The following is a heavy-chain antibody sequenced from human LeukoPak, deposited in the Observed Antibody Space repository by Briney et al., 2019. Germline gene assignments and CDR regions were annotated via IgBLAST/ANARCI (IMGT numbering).Heavy chain of an antibody. CDR2: INHSGST. CDR1: GGSFSGYY. CDR3: ARAVLEYSYGKYYYCMDV. J-gene: IGHJ6*03. Sequence: PSETLSLTCAVYGGSFSGYYWSWIRQPPGRGLEWIGEINHSGSTNYNPSLKSRVTISVDTSKNQFSLKLSSVTAADTAVYYCARAVLEYSYGKYYYCMDVWGKGTTVTVSS. D-gene: IGHD5-18*01. V-gene: IGHV4-34*01.